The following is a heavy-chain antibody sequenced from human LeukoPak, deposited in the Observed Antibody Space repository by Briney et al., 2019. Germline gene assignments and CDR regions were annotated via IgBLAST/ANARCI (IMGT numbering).Heavy chain of an antibody. J-gene: IGHJ6*02. CDR1: GVSLSSYY. CDR3: ARHSNEYKYAMDV. D-gene: IGHD4-11*01. Sequence: PSETLSLTCTVSGVSLSSYYWSWIRPTPEKGLGWIGYIFYSGSTNYTPSLKSRITISVDTSKNQFSLKLTSVTAADTAVYYCARHSNEYKYAMDVWGQGTTVTVSS. CDR2: IFYSGST. V-gene: IGHV4-59*01.